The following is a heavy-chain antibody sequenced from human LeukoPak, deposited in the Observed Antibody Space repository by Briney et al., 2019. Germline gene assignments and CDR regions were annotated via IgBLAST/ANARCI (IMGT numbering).Heavy chain of an antibody. Sequence: SETLSLTCAVSGGSISSGGYSWSWIRQPPGKGLEWIGYIYHSGSIYYNLSLKSRVTISVDRSKNQFSLKVNSVTAADTAVYYCARASSPDCTGGSCHGYFDLWGRGTLVTVSS. J-gene: IGHJ2*01. V-gene: IGHV4-30-2*01. D-gene: IGHD2-15*01. CDR1: GGSISSGGYS. CDR3: ARASSPDCTGGSCHGYFDL. CDR2: IYHSGSI.